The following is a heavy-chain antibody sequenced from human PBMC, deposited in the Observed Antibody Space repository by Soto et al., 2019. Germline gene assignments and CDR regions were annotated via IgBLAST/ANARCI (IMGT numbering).Heavy chain of an antibody. D-gene: IGHD6-6*01. CDR2: IIPIFGTA. J-gene: IGHJ4*02. CDR3: ARRGQLEAGLFY. V-gene: IGHV1-69*13. Sequence: GASVKVSCKASGGTFSSYAISWVRQAPGQGLEWMGGIIPIFGTANYAQKFQGRVTITADESTSTAYMELSSLRSEDTAVYYCARRGQLEAGLFYWGQGTLVTVSS. CDR1: GGTFSSYA.